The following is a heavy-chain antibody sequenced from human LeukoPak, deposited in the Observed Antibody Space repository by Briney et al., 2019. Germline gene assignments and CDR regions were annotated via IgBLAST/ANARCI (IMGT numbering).Heavy chain of an antibody. CDR1: GFSFISYY. CDR3: ARDNSDSGASYWWFDP. V-gene: IGHV1-46*01. Sequence: ASVKVSCKASGFSFISYYMHWVRQAPGQGLEWRGIINPSGDSTNYAQKFQGRVTVTRDTSTSTVYMELSSLRSEDTAVYYCARDNSDSGASYWWFDPWGQGTLVTVSS. CDR2: INPSGDST. D-gene: IGHD3-22*01. J-gene: IGHJ5*02.